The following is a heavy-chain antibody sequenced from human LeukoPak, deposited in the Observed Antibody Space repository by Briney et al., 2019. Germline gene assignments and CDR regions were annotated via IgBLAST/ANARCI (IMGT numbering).Heavy chain of an antibody. V-gene: IGHV3-23*01. J-gene: IGHJ4*02. D-gene: IGHD3-9*01. CDR1: GFTFSSYD. CDR3: AKETGPEIFFDY. CDR2: FSGSGGST. Sequence: PGGFLRLSCAASGFTFSSYDVSWVRQAPGKGLEWVSGFSGSGGSTDYADSVKGRFTMSRDNSKNTLYLQMNSLRVEDTAVYYCAKETGPEIFFDYWGQGTLVTVSS.